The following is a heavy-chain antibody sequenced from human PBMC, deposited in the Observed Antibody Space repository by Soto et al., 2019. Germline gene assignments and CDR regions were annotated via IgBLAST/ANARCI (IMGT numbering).Heavy chain of an antibody. CDR3: ARDVRFLEWLFDY. D-gene: IGHD3-3*01. CDR1: GFTFSSYA. Sequence: GGSLRLSCAASGFTFSSYAMHWVRQAPGKGLEWVAVISYDGSNKYYADSVKGRFTISRDNSKNTLYLQMNSLRAEDTAVYYCARDVRFLEWLFDYWGQGTLVTVSS. CDR2: ISYDGSNK. J-gene: IGHJ4*02. V-gene: IGHV3-30-3*01.